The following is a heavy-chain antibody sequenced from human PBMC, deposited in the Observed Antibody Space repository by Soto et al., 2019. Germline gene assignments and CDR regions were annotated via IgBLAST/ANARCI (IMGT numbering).Heavy chain of an antibody. CDR2: INNDESST. CDR3: ARDLVLIPIVVVVATSRGFDF. CDR1: GFTFSSYW. J-gene: IGHJ4*02. Sequence: GGSLRLSCAASGFTFSSYWMRWVRQAPGKGLVWVSRINNDESSTGYADSVKGRFTISRDNAKNTLYLQMNSLRAEDTAVYYCARDLVLIPIVVVVATSRGFDFWGQGTLVTVSS. D-gene: IGHD2-15*01. V-gene: IGHV3-74*01.